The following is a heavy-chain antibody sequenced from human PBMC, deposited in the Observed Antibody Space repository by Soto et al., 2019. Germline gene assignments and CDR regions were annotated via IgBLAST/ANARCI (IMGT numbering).Heavy chain of an antibody. D-gene: IGHD1-26*01. V-gene: IGHV4-34*01. Sequence: SETLSLTCAVYGGSFSGYYWSWIRQPPGKGLEWIGEINHSGSTNYNPSLKSRVTISGDTSKNQFSLELSSVTAADTAVYYCARFHGTGELVVRPYYFDYWGHGNLVPVSS. CDR1: GGSFSGYY. CDR3: ARFHGTGELVVRPYYFDY. CDR2: INHSGST. J-gene: IGHJ4*01.